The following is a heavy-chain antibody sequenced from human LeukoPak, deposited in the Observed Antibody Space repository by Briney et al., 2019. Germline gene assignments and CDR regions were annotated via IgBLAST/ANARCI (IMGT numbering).Heavy chain of an antibody. D-gene: IGHD2-2*01. CDR1: GGSVSAHY. Sequence: SETLSLTCAVYGGSVSAHYRSWIRQPPGKGLEWIGEINHGGTTNYSPSLKSRVTISVDTSKNQFSLNLNSVTAADTAVYYCARQPLNCSTTSCYAFDVWGQGTMVTVSS. V-gene: IGHV4-34*01. CDR2: INHGGTT. J-gene: IGHJ3*01. CDR3: ARQPLNCSTTSCYAFDV.